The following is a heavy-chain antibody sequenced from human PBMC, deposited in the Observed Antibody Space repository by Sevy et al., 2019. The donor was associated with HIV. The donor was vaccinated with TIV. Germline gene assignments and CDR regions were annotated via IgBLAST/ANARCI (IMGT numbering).Heavy chain of an antibody. Sequence: ASVKVSCKVSGYTLTELSMHWVRQVPGKGLEWMGSFDPEDDETIYAQKFQGRVTMTEDTSTDTAYMGLSSLRAEDTAVYYCATTKDYYENSGDPFDYWGQGTLVTVSS. CDR3: ATTKDYYENSGDPFDY. J-gene: IGHJ4*02. CDR1: GYTLTELS. CDR2: FDPEDDET. D-gene: IGHD3-22*01. V-gene: IGHV1-24*01.